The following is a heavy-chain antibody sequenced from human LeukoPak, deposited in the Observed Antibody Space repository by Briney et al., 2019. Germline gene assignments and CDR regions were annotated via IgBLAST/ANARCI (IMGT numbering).Heavy chain of an antibody. CDR2: IYYSGST. CDR3: ARQGGVVLAAVNYFDY. J-gene: IGHJ4*02. Sequence: SETLSLTCTVSGGSISSSSYYWGWIRQPPGKGLEWIGSIYYSGSTYYNPSLKSRVTISVDTSKNQFSLKLSSVTAADTAVYYCARQGGVVLAAVNYFDYWGQGTLVTVSS. CDR1: GGSISSSSYY. D-gene: IGHD6-13*01. V-gene: IGHV4-39*01.